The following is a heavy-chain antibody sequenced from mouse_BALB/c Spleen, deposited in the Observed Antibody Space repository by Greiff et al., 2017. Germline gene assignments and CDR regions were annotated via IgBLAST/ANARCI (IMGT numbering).Heavy chain of an antibody. J-gene: IGHJ4*01. V-gene: IGHV1-67*01. CDR1: GYTFTDYA. CDR3: ARDDGNSLYAMDY. CDR2: ISIYYDNT. D-gene: IGHD2-1*01. Sequence: QVQLKQSGPELVRPGESVKISCKGSGYTFTDYAMHWVKQSHAKSLEWIGVISIYYDNTNYNQKFKGKATMTVDKSSSTAYMELARLTSEDSAIYYCARDDGNSLYAMDYWSQGTSVTVSS.